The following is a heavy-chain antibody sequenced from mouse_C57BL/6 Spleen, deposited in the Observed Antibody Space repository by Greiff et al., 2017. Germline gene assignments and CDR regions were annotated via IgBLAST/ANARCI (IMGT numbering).Heavy chain of an antibody. Sequence: VQLQQSGAELVRPGASVKLSCTASGFNIKDDYMHWVKQRPEQGLEWIGWIDPENGDTEYASKFQGKATITADTSSNTAYLQLSSLTSEDTAVYYCTWDYGFAYWGQGTLVTVSA. V-gene: IGHV14-4*01. D-gene: IGHD2-4*01. CDR1: GFNIKDDY. CDR2: IDPENGDT. CDR3: TWDYGFAY. J-gene: IGHJ3*01.